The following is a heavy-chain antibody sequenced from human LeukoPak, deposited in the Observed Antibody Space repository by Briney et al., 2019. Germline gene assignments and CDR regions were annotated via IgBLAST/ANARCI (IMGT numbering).Heavy chain of an antibody. CDR1: GFTFSTYW. CDR2: LGPTSSTI. V-gene: IGHV3-48*01. D-gene: IGHD3-16*01. J-gene: IGHJ4*02. CDR3: ARGSPGGLDY. Sequence: GGSLRLSCAASGFTFSTYWMTWVRQAPGKGLERVSYLGPTSSTISYADFVRGRFTISRDNAKNSLYLQMSSLRAEDTAIYYCARGSPGGLDYWGQGALVTVSS.